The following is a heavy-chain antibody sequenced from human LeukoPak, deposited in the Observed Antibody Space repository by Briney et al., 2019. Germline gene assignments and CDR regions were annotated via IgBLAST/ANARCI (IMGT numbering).Heavy chain of an antibody. D-gene: IGHD3-10*01. Sequence: GGSLRLSCAASGFTFSSYAMSWVRQAPGKGLEWVSAISGSGGSTYYADSVEGRFTISRDNSKNTLYLQMNSLRAEDTAVYYCAKSSLWFGEPKGGFDPWGQGTLVTVSS. V-gene: IGHV3-23*01. CDR2: ISGSGGST. J-gene: IGHJ5*02. CDR3: AKSSLWFGEPKGGFDP. CDR1: GFTFSSYA.